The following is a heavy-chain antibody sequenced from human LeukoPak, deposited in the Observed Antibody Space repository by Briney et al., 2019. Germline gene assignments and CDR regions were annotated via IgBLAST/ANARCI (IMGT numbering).Heavy chain of an antibody. Sequence: SETLSLTCAVYGGSFSGYYWSWIRQPPGKGLEWIGEINHSGSTNYNPSLKSRVTISVDTSKNQFSLKLSSVTAADTAVHYCARGIAAAEVVYWGQGTLVTVSS. CDR2: INHSGST. CDR1: GGSFSGYY. CDR3: ARGIAAAEVVY. D-gene: IGHD6-13*01. V-gene: IGHV4-34*01. J-gene: IGHJ4*02.